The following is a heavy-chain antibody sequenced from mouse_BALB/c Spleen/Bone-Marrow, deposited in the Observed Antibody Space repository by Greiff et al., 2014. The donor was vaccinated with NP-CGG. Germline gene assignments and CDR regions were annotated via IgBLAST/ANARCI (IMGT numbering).Heavy chain of an antibody. Sequence: EVQLQQSGAELVRSGASVKLSCTASGFNIKDYYMHWVKQRPEQGLEWIGWIDPENGDTEYVPKFQGRATMTADTSSNTAYLQLSSLTSEDTAVYYCNAHITTVSYWGQGTTLTVSS. CDR1: GFNIKDYY. V-gene: IGHV14-4*02. CDR2: IDPENGDT. CDR3: NAHITTVSY. J-gene: IGHJ2*01. D-gene: IGHD1-1*01.